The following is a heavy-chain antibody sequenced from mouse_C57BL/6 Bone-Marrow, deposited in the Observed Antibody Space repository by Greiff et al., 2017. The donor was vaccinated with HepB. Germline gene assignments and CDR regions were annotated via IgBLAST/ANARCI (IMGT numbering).Heavy chain of an antibody. CDR2: IHPNSGST. CDR3: ARSGDYYEGGY. CDR1: GYTFTSYW. Sequence: QVQLQQPGAELVKPGASVKLSCKASGYTFTSYWMHWVKQRPGQGLEWIGMIHPNSGSTNYNEKFKSKATLTVDKSTSTAYMQLSSLTSKDSAVYYCARSGDYYEGGYWGQGTTLTVSS. J-gene: IGHJ2*01. D-gene: IGHD2-4*01. V-gene: IGHV1-64*01.